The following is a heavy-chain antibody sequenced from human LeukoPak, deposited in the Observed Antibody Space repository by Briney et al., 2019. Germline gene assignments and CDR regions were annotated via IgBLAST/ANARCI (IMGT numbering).Heavy chain of an antibody. CDR3: ARRTAMDSYFDY. V-gene: IGHV1-69*01. CDR2: IIPIFGTA. J-gene: IGHJ4*02. Sequence: GSSVKVSCKASGGTFSSYAISWVRHPPGQGLEWVGGIIPIFGTANYAQKFQGRVTITADESTSTAFMELSSLRSEDTAVYYCARRTAMDSYFDYWGQGTLVTVSS. D-gene: IGHD5-18*01. CDR1: GGTFSSYA.